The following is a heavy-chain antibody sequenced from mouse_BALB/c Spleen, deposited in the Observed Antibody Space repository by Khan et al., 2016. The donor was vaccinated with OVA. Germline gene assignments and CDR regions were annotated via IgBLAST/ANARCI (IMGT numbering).Heavy chain of an antibody. J-gene: IGHJ3*01. V-gene: IGHV3-2*02. CDR2: ISYSGNT. D-gene: IGHD2-4*01. Sequence: VQLKESGPGLVKPSQSLSLTCTVTGYSITSEYTWNWIRQFPGNKLEWMGFISYSGNTRYNPSLKSRISITPDTSKNQFFLQLNSVTSEDTATYYCTRKDYYDYDPFPYWGQGTLVTVSA. CDR3: TRKDYYDYDPFPY. CDR1: GYSITSEYT.